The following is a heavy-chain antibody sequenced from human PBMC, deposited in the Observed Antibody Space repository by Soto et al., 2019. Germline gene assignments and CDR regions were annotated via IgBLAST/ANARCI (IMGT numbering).Heavy chain of an antibody. J-gene: IGHJ5*02. V-gene: IGHV6-1*01. CDR2: TYSRSKWYN. D-gene: IGHD5-12*01. CDR1: GDSVSSNTAS. Sequence: PSPTLSLPCAISGDSVSSNTASWNWVRQSPSRGLEWLGRTYSRSKWYNDYAVSVKSRILINPDTSKNQFSLQLNSVTPEDTAVYYCAKGDNPGPKTGYAFDPWGQGILVTVSS. CDR3: AKGDNPGPKTGYAFDP.